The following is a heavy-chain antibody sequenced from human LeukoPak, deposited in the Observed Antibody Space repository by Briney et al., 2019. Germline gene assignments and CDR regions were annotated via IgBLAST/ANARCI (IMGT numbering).Heavy chain of an antibody. Sequence: VSPKPSRDTFTAADIHSGPQGPRQGGWWRGWINANIVVANYAQKFQGRVTMTRDTSISTAYMELSRLRSVDPAVYSCARGLRFLEWFLDYWGQGTLVTVSS. CDR1: RDTFTAAD. J-gene: IGHJ4*02. V-gene: IGHV1-2*02. CDR2: INANIVVA. CDR3: ARGLRFLEWFLDY. D-gene: IGHD3-3*01.